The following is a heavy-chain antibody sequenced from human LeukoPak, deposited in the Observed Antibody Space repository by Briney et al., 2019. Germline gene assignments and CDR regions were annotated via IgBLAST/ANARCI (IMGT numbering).Heavy chain of an antibody. V-gene: IGHV4-34*01. J-gene: IGHJ4*02. D-gene: IGHD3-22*01. Sequence: SETLSLTCAVYGGSFSGYYWSWIRQPPGKGLEWIGEINHSGSTNYNPSLKSRVTISVDTSKNQFSLKLSSVTAADTGVYYCARGDRDSSGYYAYWGQGTLVTVSS. CDR2: INHSGST. CDR3: ARGDRDSSGYYAY. CDR1: GGSFSGYY.